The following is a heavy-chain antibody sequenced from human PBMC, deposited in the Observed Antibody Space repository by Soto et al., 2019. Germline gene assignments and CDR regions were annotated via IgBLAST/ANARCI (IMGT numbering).Heavy chain of an antibody. Sequence: PWGALRLSSAASGFTFSSYGMHWFRQAPGKGLEWVAVIWYDGSNKYYADSVKGRFTISRDNSKNTLYLQMNSLRAEDTAVYYCARDLRVFGVVRDPWFDPWGQDPLAPVSS. V-gene: IGHV3-33*01. D-gene: IGHD3-3*01. CDR1: GFTFSSYG. CDR3: ARDLRVFGVVRDPWFDP. CDR2: IWYDGSNK. J-gene: IGHJ5*02.